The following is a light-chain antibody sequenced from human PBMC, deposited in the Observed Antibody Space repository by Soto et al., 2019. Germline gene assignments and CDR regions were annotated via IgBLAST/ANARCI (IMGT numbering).Light chain of an antibody. CDR3: QQYDSYRT. Sequence: DIQMTQSPSTLSASVGDRVTITCRASQNVTTWMAWYQQKPGKAPKLLLYDVSNLESGVPSRFSGRGSGTEFTLTISSLQSDDFATYYCQQYDSYRTFGQGTKVDIK. CDR2: DVS. CDR1: QNVTTW. J-gene: IGKJ1*01. V-gene: IGKV1-5*01.